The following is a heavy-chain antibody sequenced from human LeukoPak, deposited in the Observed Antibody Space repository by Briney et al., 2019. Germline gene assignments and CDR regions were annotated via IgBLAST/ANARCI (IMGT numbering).Heavy chain of an antibody. CDR3: VRAGWELDY. CDR1: GFVFSNFW. V-gene: IGHV3-7*01. Sequence: GGSLRLSCAASGFVFSNFWMAWVRQPPGQGLEWVAHIEEDGTEKYYVDSVKGRFTIARDDAKNSLYLQMNSLRVDDTAVYYCVRAGWELDYWGQGTPVTVSS. CDR2: IEEDGTEK. J-gene: IGHJ4*02. D-gene: IGHD1-26*01.